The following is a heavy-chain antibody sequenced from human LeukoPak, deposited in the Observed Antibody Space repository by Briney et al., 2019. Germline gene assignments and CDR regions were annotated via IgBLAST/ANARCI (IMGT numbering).Heavy chain of an antibody. V-gene: IGHV3-21*01. CDR1: GFTFSSYS. CDR2: ISSSSSYI. D-gene: IGHD6-19*01. CDR3: ARMFSSGWYRDYFDY. J-gene: IGHJ4*02. Sequence: GGSPRLSCAASGFTFSSYSMNWVRQAPGKGLEWVSGISSSSSYIYYADSMQGRFTISRDNAKNSLYLQMKSLRVEDTAVYYCARMFSSGWYRDYFDYWGQGTLVTVSS.